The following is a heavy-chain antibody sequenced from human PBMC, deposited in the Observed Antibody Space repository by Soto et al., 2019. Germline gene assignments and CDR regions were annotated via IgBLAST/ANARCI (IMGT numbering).Heavy chain of an antibody. CDR1: GGSISSYY. Sequence: PSETLSLTCTVSGGSISSYYWSWIRQPPGKGLEWIGYIYYSGSTNYNPSLKSRVTISVDTSKNQFSLKLSSVTAADTAVYYCARLLSGDSDYWGQGTLVTVSS. CDR2: IYYSGST. V-gene: IGHV4-59*08. J-gene: IGHJ4*02. CDR3: ARLLSGDSDY. D-gene: IGHD2-21*01.